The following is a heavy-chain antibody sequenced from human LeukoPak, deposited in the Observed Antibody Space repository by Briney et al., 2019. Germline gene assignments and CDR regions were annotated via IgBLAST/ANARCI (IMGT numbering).Heavy chain of an antibody. V-gene: IGHV4-61*02. CDR1: GGSISSGSYY. J-gene: IGHJ5*02. CDR3: ARDWAYYYDRAHWFDP. CDR2: IYTSGST. Sequence: SETLSLTCTVSGGSISSGSYYWSWIRQPAGKGLEWIGRIYTSGSTNYNPSLKSRVTISVDTSKNQFSLKLSSVTAADTAVYYCARDWAYYYDRAHWFDPWGQGTLVTVSS. D-gene: IGHD3-22*01.